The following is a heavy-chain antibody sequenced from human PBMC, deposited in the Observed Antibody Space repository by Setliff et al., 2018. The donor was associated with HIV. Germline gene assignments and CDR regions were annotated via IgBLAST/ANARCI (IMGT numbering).Heavy chain of an antibody. V-gene: IGHV4-34*01. J-gene: IGHJ6*03. CDR2: INHSGTT. CDR3: AREGWSDHYYYYMDV. Sequence: ASETLSLTCAVYGESFSDDYWSWIRQPPGWGLEWIGEINHSGTTNYNPSLMGRLNISVDTSKRQFSLDLNSVTAADTAVYYCAREGWSDHYYYYMDVWDKGTTVTVSS. CDR1: GESFSDDY. D-gene: IGHD2-15*01.